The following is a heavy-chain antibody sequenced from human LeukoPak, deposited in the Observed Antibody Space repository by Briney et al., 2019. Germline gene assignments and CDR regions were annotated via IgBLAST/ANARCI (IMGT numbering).Heavy chain of an antibody. CDR2: ISGSGGST. V-gene: IGHV3-23*01. CDR1: GFTFSTYA. Sequence: GGSLRLSCAASGFTFSTYAMTWVRQAPGKGLEWVASISGSGGSTYYADSVKGRFTISRHNSKNTLYLQMNSLRAEDTAVYYCARDDSSGYDYWGQGTLVTVSS. D-gene: IGHD3-22*01. CDR3: ARDDSSGYDY. J-gene: IGHJ4*02.